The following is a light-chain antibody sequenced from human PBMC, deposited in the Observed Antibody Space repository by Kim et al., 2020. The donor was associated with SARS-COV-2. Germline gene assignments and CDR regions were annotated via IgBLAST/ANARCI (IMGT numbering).Light chain of an antibody. V-gene: IGLV1-44*01. Sequence: QSELTQPPSASGTPGQRVTISCSGSSPNIGSNTVNWYQQLPRTAPKLLIYSNNQRPSGVPDRFSGSKSGTSASLAISGLQSDDEADYYCAVWDDGLDGVLFGGGTKLTVL. J-gene: IGLJ2*01. CDR2: SNN. CDR1: SPNIGSNT. CDR3: AVWDDGLDGVL.